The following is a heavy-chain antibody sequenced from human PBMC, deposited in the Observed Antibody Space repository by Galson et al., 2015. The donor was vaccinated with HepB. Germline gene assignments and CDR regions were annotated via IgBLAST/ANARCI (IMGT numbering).Heavy chain of an antibody. J-gene: IGHJ4*02. D-gene: IGHD1-1*01. V-gene: IGHV3-30*03. Sequence: SLRLSCAASGFTFSSYGMHWVRQAPGKGLEWVAVISYDGGNKNYADSVKGRFTISRDNSKNTLYLQMNRLRGGDTAVYYCARVGRTTATTWGQGSRVTVSS. CDR3: ARVGRTTATT. CDR2: ISYDGGNK. CDR1: GFTFSSYG.